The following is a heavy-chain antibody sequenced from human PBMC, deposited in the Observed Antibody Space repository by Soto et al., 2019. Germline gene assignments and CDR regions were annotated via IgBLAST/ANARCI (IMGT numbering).Heavy chain of an antibody. CDR1: GYTFTSYD. CDR2: MNPNSGNT. D-gene: IGHD2-15*01. CDR3: AARGYCSGGSCKGLYYYMDV. Sequence: ASVTVSCKASGYTFTSYDINWVRQATGQGLERFGWMNPNSGNTGYAQKFQGRVTMTRNTSISTAYLELSSLRSEDTAVYYFAARGYCSGGSCKGLYYYMDVWGKGTTVTVSS. V-gene: IGHV1-8*01. J-gene: IGHJ6*03.